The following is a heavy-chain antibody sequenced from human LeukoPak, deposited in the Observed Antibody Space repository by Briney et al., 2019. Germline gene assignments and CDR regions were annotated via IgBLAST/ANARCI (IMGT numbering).Heavy chain of an antibody. CDR2: IKQDGSEK. CDR1: GFTFSIYW. CDR3: ARAFGGSPADY. D-gene: IGHD1-26*01. Sequence: PGGSLRLSCAASGFTFSIYWMSWVRQAPGKGLEWVANIKQDGSEKYYVDSVKCRFTISRDNAKNSLSLQMNSLRAEDTAVYYCARAFGGSPADYWGQGTLVTVSS. V-gene: IGHV3-7*01. J-gene: IGHJ4*02.